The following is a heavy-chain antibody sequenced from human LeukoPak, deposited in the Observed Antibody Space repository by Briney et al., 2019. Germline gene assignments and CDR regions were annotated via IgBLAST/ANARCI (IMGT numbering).Heavy chain of an antibody. J-gene: IGHJ4*02. V-gene: IGHV3-30-3*01. D-gene: IGHD3-9*01. CDR2: ISYDGSNK. CDR3: ARDRGDILTGSTGDFDY. Sequence: GRSLRLSCAASGFTFSSYAMHWVRQAPGKGLEWVAVISYDGSNKYYADSVKGRFTISRDNSKNTLCLQMNSLRAEDTAVYYCARDRGDILTGSTGDFDYWGQGTLVTVSS. CDR1: GFTFSSYA.